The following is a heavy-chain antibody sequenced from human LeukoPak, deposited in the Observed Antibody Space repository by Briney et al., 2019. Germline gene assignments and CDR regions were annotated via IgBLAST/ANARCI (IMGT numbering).Heavy chain of an antibody. CDR3: ARRYFDY. J-gene: IGHJ4*02. V-gene: IGHV3-7*03. CDR2: IKQDGSEE. CDR1: GFTISSYW. Sequence: GGSLRLSCVASGFTISSYWMHWVRQAPGKGLEWVANIKQDGSEEYYVDSVKGRFTISRDNAKNSLYLQMNSLRAEDTAVYYCARRYFDYWGQGILVTVSS.